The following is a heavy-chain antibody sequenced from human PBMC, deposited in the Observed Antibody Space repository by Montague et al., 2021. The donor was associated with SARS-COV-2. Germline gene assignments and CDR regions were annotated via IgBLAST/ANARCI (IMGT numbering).Heavy chain of an antibody. V-gene: IGHV4-59*08. CDR2: VLYNKGT. Sequence: SETLSLTCTVSGVSVTDYYWSWIRQPPGRGLEWVGDVLYNKGTTFNPSLKSRVAISVDTTKNQFSLRLTSVTAADTAFYYCVRRPDYDGVNGPPDFWGQGTLVTVSS. CDR1: GVSVTDYY. CDR3: VRRPDYDGVNGPPDF. D-gene: IGHD3-16*01. J-gene: IGHJ4*02.